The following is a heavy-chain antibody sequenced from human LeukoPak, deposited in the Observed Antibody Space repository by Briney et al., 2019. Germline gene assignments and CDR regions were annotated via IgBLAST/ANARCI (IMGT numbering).Heavy chain of an antibody. J-gene: IGHJ4*02. CDR2: ISSSSSYI. CDR3: AKDGAVAGRNYFDY. D-gene: IGHD6-19*01. V-gene: IGHV3-21*04. Sequence: GGSLRLSCAASGFTFSSYSMNWVRQAPGKGLEWVSSISSSSSYIYYADSVKGRFTISRDNAKNSLYLQMNSLRAEDTALYYCAKDGAVAGRNYFDYWGQGTLVTVSS. CDR1: GFTFSSYS.